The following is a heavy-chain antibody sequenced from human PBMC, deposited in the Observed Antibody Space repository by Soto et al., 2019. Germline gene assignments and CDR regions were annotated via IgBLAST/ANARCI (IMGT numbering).Heavy chain of an antibody. CDR1: GFTFSSYA. CDR2: ISRTSNVI. Sequence: GGSLRLSCAASGFTFSSYAMSWVRQAPGKGLEWVSFISRTSNVIYYVGSVKGRFTTSRDNGKNLLFLQMNDLRDEDTAVYYCARGTYYSGDNGYYYFDSWGKGTLVTVSS. D-gene: IGHD3-3*01. CDR3: ARGTYYSGDNGYYYFDS. V-gene: IGHV3-48*02. J-gene: IGHJ4*02.